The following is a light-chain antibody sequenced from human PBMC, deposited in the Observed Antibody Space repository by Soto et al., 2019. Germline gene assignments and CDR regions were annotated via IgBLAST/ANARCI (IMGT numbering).Light chain of an antibody. CDR1: SSDVGDYNY. CDR3: SSRTSTGTWV. J-gene: IGLJ2*01. Sequence: QSVLTQPASVSGSPGQSITISCTGTSSDVGDYNYVSWYQQHPGKAPKLMIYDVSNRPSGVSNRFSGSKSGNTASLTISGLQAEDEADYYCSSRTSTGTWVFGGGTKVTVL. V-gene: IGLV2-14*01. CDR2: DVS.